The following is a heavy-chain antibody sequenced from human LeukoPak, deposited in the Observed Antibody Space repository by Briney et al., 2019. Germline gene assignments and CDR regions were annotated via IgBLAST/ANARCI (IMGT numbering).Heavy chain of an antibody. CDR2: IYYSGST. CDR1: GFTFSSYW. Sequence: PGGSLRLSCAASGFTFSSYWMSWVRQAPGKGLEWIGSIYYSGSTYYNPSLKSRVTISVDTSKNQFSLKLSSVTAADTAVYYCARQQPTYWGQGTLVTVSS. CDR3: ARQQPTY. V-gene: IGHV4-39*01. J-gene: IGHJ4*02.